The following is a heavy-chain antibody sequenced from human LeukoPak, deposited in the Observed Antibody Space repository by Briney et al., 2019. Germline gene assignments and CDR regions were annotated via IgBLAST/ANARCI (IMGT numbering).Heavy chain of an antibody. D-gene: IGHD1-26*01. CDR2: ISSSSSYT. J-gene: IGHJ4*02. V-gene: IGHV3-21*05. CDR1: GFTFSSYE. Sequence: GGSLRLSCAASGFTFSSYEMHWVRQAPGKGLEWVSYISSSSSYTNYADSVKGRFTISRDNAKNSLYLQMNSLRADDTAVYYCARSGSHDYWGQGTLVTVSS. CDR3: ARSGSHDY.